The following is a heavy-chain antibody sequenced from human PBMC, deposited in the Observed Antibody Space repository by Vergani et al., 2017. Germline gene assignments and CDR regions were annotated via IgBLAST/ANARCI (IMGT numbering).Heavy chain of an antibody. CDR3: ARGVVRGVIYAPGY. CDR2: INPNSGDT. D-gene: IGHD3-10*01. CDR1: GYTFSDYY. V-gene: IGHV1-2*02. Sequence: QVQLVQSGAEVKKPGASVKVSCKASGYTFSDYYLHWVRQAPGQGLEWMGYINPNSGDTNSAQKFQGRVTMTRDTSISTAYMELSRLRSDDTAVYYCARGVVRGVIYAPGYWGQGTLVTVSS. J-gene: IGHJ4*02.